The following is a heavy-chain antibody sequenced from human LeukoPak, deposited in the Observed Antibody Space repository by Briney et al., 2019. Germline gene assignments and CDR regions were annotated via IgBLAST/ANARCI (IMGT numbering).Heavy chain of an antibody. CDR2: INHSGST. J-gene: IGHJ3*02. D-gene: IGHD6-19*01. CDR3: STQWLVSDAFDI. V-gene: IGHV4-34*01. CDR1: GGSFSGYY. Sequence: SETLSLTCAVYGGSFSGYYWSWIRQPPGKGLEWIGEINHSGSTNYNPSLKSLVTISVDTSRNQFSLKLSSVSAADTAVYYCSTQWLVSDAFDIWGQGTMVTVSS.